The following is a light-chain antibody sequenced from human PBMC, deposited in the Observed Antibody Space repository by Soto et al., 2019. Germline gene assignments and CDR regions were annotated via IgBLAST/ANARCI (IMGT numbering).Light chain of an antibody. CDR3: CSSAGGGTYV. V-gene: IGLV2-23*02. Sequence: QSVLTQPASASGSPGQSIAISCTGTSSDVGSYDLVSWYQQHPGKAPKPMIYEVTKRPSGVSSRFSGSKSGNTASLTISGLQAEDDADYYCCSSAGGGTYVFGTGTKVTVL. CDR2: EVT. J-gene: IGLJ1*01. CDR1: SSDVGSYDL.